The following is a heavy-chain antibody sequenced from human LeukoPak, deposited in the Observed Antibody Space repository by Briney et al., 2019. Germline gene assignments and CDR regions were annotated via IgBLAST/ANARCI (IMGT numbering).Heavy chain of an antibody. Sequence: GGSLRLSCAASGFPFSSYGMSWVRQAPGKGLEWVSAITGSSRSTYYADSVKGRFTISRDNSKNTLYLQMNNLRAEDTAIYYCAKDQLNRFCSGGSCSTTHDYWGQGTLVTVSS. CDR3: AKDQLNRFCSGGSCSTTHDY. CDR2: ITGSSRST. V-gene: IGHV3-23*01. J-gene: IGHJ4*02. CDR1: GFPFSSYG. D-gene: IGHD2-15*01.